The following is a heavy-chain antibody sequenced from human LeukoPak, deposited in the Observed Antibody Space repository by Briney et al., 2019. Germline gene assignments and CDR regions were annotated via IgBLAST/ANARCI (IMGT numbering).Heavy chain of an antibody. D-gene: IGHD1-26*01. Sequence: SETLSLTCAVSGGSIMTTNWWSWVRQPPGKGLEWIGEVHLSGATNYNPSLESRVSMSIDTSKNQMSLKLTSVTAADTAIYFCTRESGAFSPFGFWGQGTLVTVSS. V-gene: IGHV4-4*02. CDR1: GGSIMTTNW. CDR3: TRESGAFSPFGF. J-gene: IGHJ4*02. CDR2: VHLSGAT.